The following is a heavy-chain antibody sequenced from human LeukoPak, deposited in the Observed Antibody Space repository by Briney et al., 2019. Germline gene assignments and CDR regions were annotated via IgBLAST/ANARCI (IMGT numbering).Heavy chain of an antibody. CDR2: INHSGST. Sequence: SETLSLTCAVYGGSFSGYYWSWIRQPPGKGLEWIGEINHSGSTNYNPSLKSRVTISVDTSKNQFSLKLSSVTAADTAVYYCARAWYSSSHLNYWGQGTLVTVSS. V-gene: IGHV4-34*01. CDR3: ARAWYSSSHLNY. CDR1: GGSFSGYY. J-gene: IGHJ4*02. D-gene: IGHD6-13*01.